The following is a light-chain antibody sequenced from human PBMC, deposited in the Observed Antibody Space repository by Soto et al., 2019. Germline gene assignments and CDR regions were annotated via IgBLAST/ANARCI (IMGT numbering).Light chain of an antibody. CDR1: HSISSW. J-gene: IGKJ1*01. V-gene: IGKV1-5*03. Sequence: DIQMTQSPSTLSASVGDRVTITCRASHSISSWLAWYQQKPGKAPKLLIYKASSLESGVPSRFSGSGSGTEFTLTISSLQPDDFATYYGQQYNSYPWTFGQGTKVEIK. CDR3: QQYNSYPWT. CDR2: KAS.